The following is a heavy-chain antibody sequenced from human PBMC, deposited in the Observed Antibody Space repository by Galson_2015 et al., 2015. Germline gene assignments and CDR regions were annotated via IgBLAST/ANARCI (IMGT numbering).Heavy chain of an antibody. Sequence: SVKVSCKASGRTFSSYAISWVRQAPGQGLEWMGGIIPIFGTANYAQKFQGRVTITADESTSTAYMELSSLRSEDTAVYYCARDQSPSYYYDSSGLDNWFDPWGQGTLVTVSS. CDR2: IIPIFGTA. CDR3: ARDQSPSYYYDSSGLDNWFDP. D-gene: IGHD3-22*01. CDR1: GRTFSSYA. V-gene: IGHV1-69*13. J-gene: IGHJ5*02.